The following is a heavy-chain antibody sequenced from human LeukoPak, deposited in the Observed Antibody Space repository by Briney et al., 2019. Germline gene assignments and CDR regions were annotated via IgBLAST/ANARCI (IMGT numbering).Heavy chain of an antibody. CDR2: INWNGGST. CDR1: GFTFDDYG. J-gene: IGHJ6*03. D-gene: IGHD3-10*01. Sequence: PGGSLRLSCAASGFTFDDYGMSWVRQAPGKGLEWVSGINWNGGSTGYADSVKGRFTISRGNAKNSLYLQMNSLRAEDTALYYCAREGLTMVRGVKHYYYYMDVWGKGTTVTVSS. V-gene: IGHV3-20*04. CDR3: AREGLTMVRGVKHYYYYMDV.